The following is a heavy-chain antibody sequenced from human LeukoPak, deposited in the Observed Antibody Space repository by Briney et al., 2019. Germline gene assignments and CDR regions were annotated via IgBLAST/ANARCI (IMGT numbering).Heavy chain of an antibody. CDR3: ARATNDSSGWSSDAFDI. CDR2: IWYDGSNK. Sequence: GGSLRLSCAASGFTFSSYGMHWVRQAPGKGLEWVAVIWYDGSNKYYADSVKGGFTISRDNSKNTLYLQMNSLRAEDTAVYYCARATNDSSGWSSDAFDIWGQGTMVTVSS. V-gene: IGHV3-33*01. J-gene: IGHJ3*02. D-gene: IGHD6-19*01. CDR1: GFTFSSYG.